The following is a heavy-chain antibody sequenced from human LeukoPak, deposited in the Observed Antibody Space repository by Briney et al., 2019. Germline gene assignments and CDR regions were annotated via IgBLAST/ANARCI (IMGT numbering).Heavy chain of an antibody. CDR2: INHSGST. CDR3: ARGSNLDY. D-gene: IGHD4-11*01. V-gene: IGHV4-61*01. CDR1: GGSVSSGSYY. J-gene: IGHJ4*02. Sequence: SETLSLTCTVSGGSVSSGSYYWSWIRQPPGKGLEWIGEINHSGSTNYNPSLKSRVTISVDTSKNQFSLKLSSVTAADTAVYYCARGSNLDYWGQGTLVTVSS.